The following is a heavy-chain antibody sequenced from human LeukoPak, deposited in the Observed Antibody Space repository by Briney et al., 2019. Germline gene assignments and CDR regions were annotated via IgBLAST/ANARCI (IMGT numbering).Heavy chain of an antibody. J-gene: IGHJ4*02. CDR3: ARKSSTWPYYYFDY. V-gene: IGHV4-38-2*02. Sequence: SETLSLTSSVSGYSTSSGYYWGWIRQPAGKGLGWIGGMYDSGNTIYNPSLKSRVTISADMSKNQFSLNLASVTAADTAMYYCARKSSTWPYYYFDYWGQGILVTVSS. CDR2: MYDSGNT. CDR1: GYSTSSGYY. D-gene: IGHD2-2*01.